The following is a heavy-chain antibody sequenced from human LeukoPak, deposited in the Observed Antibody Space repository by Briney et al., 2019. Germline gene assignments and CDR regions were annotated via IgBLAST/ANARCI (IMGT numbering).Heavy chain of an antibody. CDR2: ISGSGGST. CDR3: AKTMYYFDSSGYYYFQH. CDR1: GFTFSSYA. Sequence: GGSLRLSCAASGFTFSSYAMSWVRQAPGKGLEWVSAISGSGGSTYYADSVKGRFTISRDNSKNTLYLQMNSLRAEDTAVYYCAKTMYYFDSSGYYYFQHWGQGTLVTVSS. D-gene: IGHD3-22*01. J-gene: IGHJ1*01. V-gene: IGHV3-23*01.